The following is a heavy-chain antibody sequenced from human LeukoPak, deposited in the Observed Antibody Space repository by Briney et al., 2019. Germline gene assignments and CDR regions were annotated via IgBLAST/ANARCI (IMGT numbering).Heavy chain of an antibody. CDR3: TRDVIRGTNLGY. D-gene: IGHD3-10*01. Sequence: GGSLRLSCAASGFSVSRNYMTWVRQAPGKGLEWVSVIYSGGRTDYADSVKGRFTISIDSSKNTLYLQMNSLRAEDTAVYYCTRDVIRGTNLGYWGQGTLVTVSS. J-gene: IGHJ4*02. V-gene: IGHV3-66*02. CDR1: GFSVSRNY. CDR2: IYSGGRT.